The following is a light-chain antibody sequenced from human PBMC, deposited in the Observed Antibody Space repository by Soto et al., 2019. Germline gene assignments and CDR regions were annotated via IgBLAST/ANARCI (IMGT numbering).Light chain of an antibody. CDR2: KAS. J-gene: IGKJ1*01. CDR1: QSISSW. CDR3: QQYNSHST. V-gene: IGKV1-5*03. Sequence: DIQMTQSPSTLSASVGDRVTITCRASQSISSWLAWYQQKPGKAPKLLIYKASSLQSGVPARFSGSGSGTDFTLANRSLQPADFASYYCQQYNSHSTFGQGNKVEIK.